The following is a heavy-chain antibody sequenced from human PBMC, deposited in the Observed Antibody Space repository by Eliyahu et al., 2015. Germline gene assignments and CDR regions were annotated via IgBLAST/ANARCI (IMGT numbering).Heavy chain of an antibody. V-gene: IGHV2-5*02. CDR3: VLYRGDSYGPKFDN. J-gene: IGHJ4*02. CDR2: IYWDDDK. CDR1: GFXLXTSGVG. D-gene: IGHD5-18*01. Sequence: QITLKESGPTLVKPTQTLTLXCXFSGFXLXTSGVGVGWXRQPPGKALEWLALIYWDDDKPYSPSLKNRLXITKDTSKNEVVLSMTNVDPVDTATYYCVLYRGDSYGPKFDNWGQGTLVTVSS.